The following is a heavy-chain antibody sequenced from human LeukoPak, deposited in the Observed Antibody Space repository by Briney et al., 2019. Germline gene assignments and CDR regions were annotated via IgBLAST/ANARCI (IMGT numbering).Heavy chain of an antibody. J-gene: IGHJ5*02. Sequence: ASVKVSCKASGYSFTSFGISWVRQAPGQGLEWMGWISAYNGNTKYAQKFQGRVTMTTDTSTSTAYMELSSLRSEDTAVYYCARRRIAARQGNWFDPWGQGTLVTVSS. D-gene: IGHD6-6*01. CDR1: GYSFTSFG. CDR2: ISAYNGNT. CDR3: ARRRIAARQGNWFDP. V-gene: IGHV1-18*01.